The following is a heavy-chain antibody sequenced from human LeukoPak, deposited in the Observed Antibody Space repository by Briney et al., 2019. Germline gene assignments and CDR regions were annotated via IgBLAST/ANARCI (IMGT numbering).Heavy chain of an antibody. CDR3: ARDGDDILTGYPN. V-gene: IGHV4-39*07. D-gene: IGHD3-9*01. CDR1: GGSISSSSYY. CDR2: IYYSGST. Sequence: SETLSLTCTVSGGSISSSSYYWGWIRQPPGKGLEWIGSIYYSGSTYYNPSLKSRVTISVDTSKNQFSLKLSSVTAADTAVYYCARDGDDILTGYPNWGQGTLVTVSS. J-gene: IGHJ4*02.